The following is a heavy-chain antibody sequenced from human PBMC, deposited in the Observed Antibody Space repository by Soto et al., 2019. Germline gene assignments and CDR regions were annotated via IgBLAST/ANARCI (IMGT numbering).Heavy chain of an antibody. CDR2: IDPSDSYT. Sequence: GESLKISCKGSGYSFTSYWISWVRQMPGKGLEWMGRIDPSDSYTNYSPSFQGHVTISADKSISTAYLQWSSLKASDTAMYYCVRHQRYDSSGYTAPFDYWGQGTLVTVSS. V-gene: IGHV5-10-1*01. J-gene: IGHJ4*02. CDR3: VRHQRYDSSGYTAPFDY. CDR1: GYSFTSYW. D-gene: IGHD3-22*01.